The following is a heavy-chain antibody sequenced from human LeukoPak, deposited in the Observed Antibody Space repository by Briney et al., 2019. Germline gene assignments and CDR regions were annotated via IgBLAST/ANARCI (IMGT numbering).Heavy chain of an antibody. Sequence: GRSLRLSCVASGFTFNTYAMHWVCQAPGKGLEWVSLISYDGGNKNYGDSVRGRFTISRDNSKSTLYLQMNSLTAEDTAVYYCARDRRAYSSGWWPFDCWGQGTLVTVSS. CDR1: GFTFNTYA. CDR2: ISYDGGNK. CDR3: ARDRRAYSSGWWPFDC. V-gene: IGHV3-30-3*01. J-gene: IGHJ4*02. D-gene: IGHD6-19*01.